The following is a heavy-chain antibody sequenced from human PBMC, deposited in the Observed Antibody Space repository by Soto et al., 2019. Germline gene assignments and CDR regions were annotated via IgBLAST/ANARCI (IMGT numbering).Heavy chain of an antibody. CDR1: GYTFTSYD. J-gene: IGHJ3*02. CDR3: ARIKAVSGGDIVVVPADDAFDI. D-gene: IGHD2-2*01. CDR2: MNPNSGNT. V-gene: IGHV1-8*02. Sequence: ASVKVSCKASGYTFTSYDINWVRQATGQGLEWMGWMNPNSGNTGYAQKFQGRVTMTRNTSISTAYMELSSLRSEDTAVYYGARIKAVSGGDIVVVPADDAFDIWGQGTMVTVSS.